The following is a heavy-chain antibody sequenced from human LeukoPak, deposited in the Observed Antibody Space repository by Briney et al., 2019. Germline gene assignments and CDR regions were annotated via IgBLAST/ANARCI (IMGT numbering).Heavy chain of an antibody. J-gene: IGHJ4*02. Sequence: GGSLRLSCAASGFTFSDYYMSWVRQAPGEGLEWVSYISSSSTYTNYADSVKGRFTISRDNAKNSLYLQMNSLRAEDTAVYFCARAAAYYQFDYWGQGTLVTVSS. CDR1: GFTFSDYY. V-gene: IGHV3-11*05. CDR2: ISSSSTYT. CDR3: ARAAAYYQFDY. D-gene: IGHD3-10*01.